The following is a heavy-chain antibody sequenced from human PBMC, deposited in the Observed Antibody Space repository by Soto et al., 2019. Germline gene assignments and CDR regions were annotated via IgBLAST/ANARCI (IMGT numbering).Heavy chain of an antibody. D-gene: IGHD4-17*01. V-gene: IGHV1-3*05. CDR2: MHAGNGNT. Sequence: QVQLVQSGAEEKKPGASVKVSCKASGYTFTSYAMHWVRQAPGQRLEWMGWMHAGNGNTKFSQKFQGRVTITRDTSASTAYMELSSLRAEDTAVYYCASESYGGEFDYWGQGTLVTVSS. J-gene: IGHJ4*02. CDR3: ASESYGGEFDY. CDR1: GYTFTSYA.